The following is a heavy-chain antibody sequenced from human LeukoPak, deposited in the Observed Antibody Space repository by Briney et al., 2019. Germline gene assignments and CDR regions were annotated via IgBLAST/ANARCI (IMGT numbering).Heavy chain of an antibody. D-gene: IGHD4-17*01. CDR3: ARERSDFGDYRHNCFDP. Sequence: ASVKVSCKASGYTFTGYYMHWVRQAPGQGLEWTGWINPNNGVTKYAQKFQGRVTMTRDTSVTTAYMDLSRLRSDDTAVYYCARERSDFGDYRHNCFDPWGQGTLVTVSS. CDR2: INPNNGVT. CDR1: GYTFTGYY. V-gene: IGHV1-2*02. J-gene: IGHJ5*02.